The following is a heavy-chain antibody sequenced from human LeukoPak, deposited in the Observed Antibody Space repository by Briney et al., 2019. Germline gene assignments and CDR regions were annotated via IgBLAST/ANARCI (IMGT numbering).Heavy chain of an antibody. CDR3: ARERRDGYKVYFDY. D-gene: IGHD5-24*01. CDR1: GGSISSYY. J-gene: IGHJ4*02. CDR2: VYYSGST. Sequence: RASETLSLTCTVSGGSISSYYWSWIRQPPGKGLEWIGYVYYSGSTNYNPSLKSRVTISVDTSKNQFSLRLSFVTAADTAVYYCARERRDGYKVYFDYWGQGTLVTVSS. V-gene: IGHV4-59*01.